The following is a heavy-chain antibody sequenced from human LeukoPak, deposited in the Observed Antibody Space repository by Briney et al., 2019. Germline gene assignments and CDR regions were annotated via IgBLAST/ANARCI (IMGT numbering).Heavy chain of an antibody. CDR3: ARAPGGIAVAGQTTYYYYGMDV. Sequence: ASMKVSCKASGYTFTGYYMHWVRQAPGQGLEWMGWINPNSGGTNYAQKFQGRVTMTRDTSISTAYMELSRLRSDDTAVYYCARAPGGIAVAGQTTYYYYGMDVWGQGTTVTVSS. CDR1: GYTFTGYY. D-gene: IGHD6-19*01. CDR2: INPNSGGT. V-gene: IGHV1-2*02. J-gene: IGHJ6*02.